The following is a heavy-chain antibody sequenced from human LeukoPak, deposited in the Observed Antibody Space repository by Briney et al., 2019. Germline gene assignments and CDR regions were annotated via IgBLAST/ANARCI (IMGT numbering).Heavy chain of an antibody. Sequence: LSLTCAVYGGSFSGYYWSWIRQPPGKGLEWVSYISSSGSTIYYADSVKGRFTISRDNAKNSLYLQMNSLRAEDTAVYYCARSVLNYYYGSGSYDYWGQGTLVTVSS. V-gene: IGHV3-11*04. CDR3: ARSVLNYYYGSGSYDY. D-gene: IGHD3-10*01. CDR1: GGSFSGYY. CDR2: ISSSGSTI. J-gene: IGHJ4*02.